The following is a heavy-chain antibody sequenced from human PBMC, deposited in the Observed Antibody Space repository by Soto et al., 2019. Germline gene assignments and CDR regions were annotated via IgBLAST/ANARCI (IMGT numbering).Heavy chain of an antibody. Sequence: LSLTCTVSGGSINNGFHYWGWIRQPPGKGLEYIGSQYYSGSTYYNPSLQSRVAIFIDTSKNQFSLKLSSVTAADTAVYFCARGDDFAGNDYFDYWGQGTLVTVSS. CDR1: GGSINNGFHY. CDR2: QYYSGST. J-gene: IGHJ4*02. V-gene: IGHV4-39*01. D-gene: IGHD2-21*02. CDR3: ARGDDFAGNDYFDY.